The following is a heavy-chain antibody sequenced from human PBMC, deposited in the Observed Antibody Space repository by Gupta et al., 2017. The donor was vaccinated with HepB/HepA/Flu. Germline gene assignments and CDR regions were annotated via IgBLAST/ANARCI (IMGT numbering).Heavy chain of an antibody. CDR3: ARDSCGGDCSLHGGGWFDP. CDR1: GGSISSYY. CDR2: IYYSGST. Sequence: QVQLQESGPGLVTPSETLSLTCTVSGGSISSYYWSWIRQPPGKGLEWIGYIYYSGSTNYNPSLKSRVTISVDTSKNQFALKLSSVTAADTAVYYCARDSCGGDCSLHGGGWFDPWGQGTLVTVSS. D-gene: IGHD2-21*02. V-gene: IGHV4-59*01. J-gene: IGHJ5*02.